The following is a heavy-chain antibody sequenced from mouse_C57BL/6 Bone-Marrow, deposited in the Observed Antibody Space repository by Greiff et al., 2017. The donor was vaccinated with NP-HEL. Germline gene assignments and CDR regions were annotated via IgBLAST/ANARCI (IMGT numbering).Heavy chain of an antibody. CDR1: GYTFTSYL. J-gene: IGHJ2*01. V-gene: IGHV1-72*01. CDR3: ARYYCGSSSFDY. D-gene: IGHD1-1*01. CDR2: IDPNSGGT. Sequence: QVQLQQPGAELVKPGASVKLSCKASGYTFTSYLMHWVKQRPGRGLEWIGRIDPNSGGTKYNEKFKSKATLTEDKPSSTAYMQLNSLTSEDSAVYYSARYYCGSSSFDYWGQGTTLTVSS.